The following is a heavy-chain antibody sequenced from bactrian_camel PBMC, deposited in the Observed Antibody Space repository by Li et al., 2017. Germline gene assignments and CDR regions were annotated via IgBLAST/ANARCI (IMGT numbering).Heavy chain of an antibody. J-gene: IGHJ4*01. CDR1: GDTSRIAT. CDR3: ASDVACTVRTVDRIVNYDY. Sequence: VQLVESGRGLVQPGGSLRLSCAASGDTSRIATRAWFRQATGKEREAVAAIVRGSHTDYHAAVKGRFTISQDTPKNTVYLQMNSLKPEDTATYYCASDVACTVRTVDRIVNYDYWGPGTQVTVS. CDR2: IVRGSHT. D-gene: IGHD6*01. V-gene: IGHV3S53*01.